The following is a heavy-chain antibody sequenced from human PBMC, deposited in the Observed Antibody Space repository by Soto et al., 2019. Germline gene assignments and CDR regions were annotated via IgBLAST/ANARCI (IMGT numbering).Heavy chain of an antibody. J-gene: IGHJ4*02. V-gene: IGHV5-51*01. D-gene: IGHD6-13*01. Sequence: PGASLKISCQSSGYTFSNFWIGWVRQLPGKGLEWMGIIYPGDHETRYSPSFHGKVTISADRSINTAYLQWNSLEASDTAFYFCARSPRSSPYFDYWGQGALVTV. CDR3: ARSPRSSPYFDY. CDR1: GYTFSNFW. CDR2: IYPGDHET.